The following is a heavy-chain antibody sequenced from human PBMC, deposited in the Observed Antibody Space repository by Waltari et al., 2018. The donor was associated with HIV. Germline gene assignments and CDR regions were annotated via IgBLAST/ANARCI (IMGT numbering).Heavy chain of an antibody. D-gene: IGHD1-26*01. Sequence: QVQLVESGGGVVQPGRSLRLSCAASGFTFSSYGMHWVRQAPGKGLEWVAVIWYYGSNKYYADSVKGRFTISRDNSKNTLYLQMNSLRAEDTAVYYCARGEGQINWFDPWGQGTLVTVSS. CDR3: ARGEGQINWFDP. J-gene: IGHJ5*02. CDR1: GFTFSSYG. V-gene: IGHV3-33*01. CDR2: IWYYGSNK.